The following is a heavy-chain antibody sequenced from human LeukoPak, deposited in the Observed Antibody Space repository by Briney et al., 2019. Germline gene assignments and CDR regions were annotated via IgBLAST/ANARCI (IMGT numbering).Heavy chain of an antibody. D-gene: IGHD3-10*01. J-gene: IGHJ6*02. CDR3: ARDSRDYGSGSYWDV. CDR2: ITGSIYYSGST. Sequence: SETLSLTCTVSGGSISSYYWNWIRQPPGKGLEWIGYITGSIYYSGSTNYNASLKSRVTISLDTSKSQFSLKLSAVTAADTAVYYCARDSRDYGSGSYWDVWGQGTTVTVSS. V-gene: IGHV4-59*01. CDR1: GGSISSYY.